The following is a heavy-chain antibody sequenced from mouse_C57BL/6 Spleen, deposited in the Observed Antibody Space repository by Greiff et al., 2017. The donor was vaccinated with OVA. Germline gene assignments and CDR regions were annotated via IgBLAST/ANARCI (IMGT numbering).Heavy chain of an antibody. CDR1: GYTFTSYT. CDR2: INPSSGYT. D-gene: IGHD2-1*01. V-gene: IGHV1-4*01. CDR3: ARIAYGNPYWYFDV. J-gene: IGHJ1*03. Sequence: VQLQQSGAELARPGASVKMSCKASGYTFTSYTMHWVKQRPGQGLEWIGYINPSSGYTKYNQKFKDKATLTADKSSSTAYMQLSSLTSEDSAVYYCARIAYGNPYWYFDVWGTGTTVTVSS.